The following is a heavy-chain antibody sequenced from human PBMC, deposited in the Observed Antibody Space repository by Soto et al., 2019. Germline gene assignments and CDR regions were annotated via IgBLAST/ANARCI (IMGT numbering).Heavy chain of an antibody. CDR1: GLTFSSYG. Sequence: GGSLRLSCAASGLTFSSYGMHWVRQAPGKGLEWVAVIWYDGSNKYYADSVKGRFTISRDNSKNTLYLQMNSLRAEDTAVYYCAREVTNCSGGSCYTYGFDYWGQGTLVTVSS. CDR2: IWYDGSNK. D-gene: IGHD2-15*01. J-gene: IGHJ4*02. CDR3: AREVTNCSGGSCYTYGFDY. V-gene: IGHV3-33*01.